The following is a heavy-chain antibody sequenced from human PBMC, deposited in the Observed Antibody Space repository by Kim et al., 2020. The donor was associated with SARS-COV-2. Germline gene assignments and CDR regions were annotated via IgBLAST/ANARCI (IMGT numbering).Heavy chain of an antibody. CDR1: GGTFSSYA. CDR2: IIPIFGTA. J-gene: IGHJ6*02. Sequence: SVKVSCKASGGTFSSYAISWVRQAPGQGLEWMGGIIPIFGTANYAQKFQGRVTITADESTSTAYMELSSLRSEDTAVYYCARENVTIFGVVTPRYGMDVWGQGTTGTVSS. D-gene: IGHD3-3*01. V-gene: IGHV1-69*13. CDR3: ARENVTIFGVVTPRYGMDV.